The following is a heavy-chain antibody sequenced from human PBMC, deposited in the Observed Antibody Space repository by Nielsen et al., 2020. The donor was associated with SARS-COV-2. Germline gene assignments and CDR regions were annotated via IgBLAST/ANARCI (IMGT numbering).Heavy chain of an antibody. Sequence: GESLKIHCSASGFPFSRYAMHWVRQAPGKGLEYVSAISSNGGSTYYADSVKGRFTISRDNSKNTLYLQMSSLRAEDTAEYYCVKGPMIVVELMDYWGQGTLVTVSS. D-gene: IGHD3-22*01. J-gene: IGHJ4*02. CDR2: ISSNGGST. CDR3: VKGPMIVVELMDY. CDR1: GFPFSRYA. V-gene: IGHV3-64D*09.